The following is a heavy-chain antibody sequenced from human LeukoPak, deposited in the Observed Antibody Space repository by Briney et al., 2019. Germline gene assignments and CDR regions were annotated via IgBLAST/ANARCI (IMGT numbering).Heavy chain of an antibody. D-gene: IGHD3-10*01. CDR1: GFTFTGYA. CDR3: AKDLRFGDSPGNRFDY. V-gene: IGHV3-23*01. CDR2: ISGSGGGT. Sequence: GGSLRLSCAASGFTFTGYAMTWVRQAPRKGLEWVPAISGSGGGTYYADSVKGRFTISRDNSKNTLYLQMNSLRAEDTAVYYCAKDLRFGDSPGNRFDYWGQGTLVTVSS. J-gene: IGHJ4*02.